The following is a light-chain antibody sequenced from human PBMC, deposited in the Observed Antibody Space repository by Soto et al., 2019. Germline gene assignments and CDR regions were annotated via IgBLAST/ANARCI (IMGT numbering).Light chain of an antibody. J-gene: IGKJ5*01. Sequence: EMVLTQSPGILSLSPGGRAILSCSASQKISITVLAWYQQKPGQAPRLLIYGASSRTTGIPDRFSGSGSGTDFTLTISRLEPEDFAVYYCQQRSNWPPTFGQGTRLEIK. CDR2: GAS. CDR1: QKISITV. V-gene: IGKV3D-20*02. CDR3: QQRSNWPPT.